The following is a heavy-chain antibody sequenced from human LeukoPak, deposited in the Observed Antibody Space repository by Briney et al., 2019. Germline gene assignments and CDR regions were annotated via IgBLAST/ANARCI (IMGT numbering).Heavy chain of an antibody. J-gene: IGHJ5*02. Sequence: GGSLRLSCAASGFTFSSYGMHWVRQAPGKGLEWVAVISYDGSNKYYADSVKGRFTISRDNSKNTLYLQMNSLRAEDTAVYYCAGARVWFAEFFPFDPWGQGTLVTVSS. CDR3: AGARVWFAEFFPFDP. CDR1: GFTFSSYG. D-gene: IGHD3-10*01. CDR2: ISYDGSNK. V-gene: IGHV3-30*03.